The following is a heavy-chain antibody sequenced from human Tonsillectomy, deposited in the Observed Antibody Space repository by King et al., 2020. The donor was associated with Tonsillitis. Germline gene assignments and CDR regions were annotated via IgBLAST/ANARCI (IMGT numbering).Heavy chain of an antibody. CDR1: GFTFDDYV. V-gene: IGHV3-9*01. D-gene: IGHD3-10*01. Sequence: DVQLGESGGGLVQPGRSLRISCVASGFTFDDYVMHWVRQAPGKGLEWVSGISWNSGSRGYADSVKGRFTISRDNAKNSLYLQMNSLRAEDTALYYCAKDENYGSGSYIDYWGQGILVTVSS. CDR3: AKDENYGSGSYIDY. J-gene: IGHJ4*02. CDR2: ISWNSGSR.